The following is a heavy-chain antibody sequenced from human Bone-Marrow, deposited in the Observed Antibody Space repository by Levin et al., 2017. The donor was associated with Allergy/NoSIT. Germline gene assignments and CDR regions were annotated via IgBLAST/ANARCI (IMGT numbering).Heavy chain of an antibody. V-gene: IGHV1-2*03. CDR3: SRRPHYYDSSGYYGSHAFDI. D-gene: IGHD3-22*01. CDR2: ISPNSGGT. Sequence: LAASVKVSCKASGYSFTGFYLHWIRQAPRQGLEWMGWISPNSGGTNYAQKFQGRVTMSRDTSISTAYMELSRLRSDDTAVYYCSRRPHYYDSSGYYGSHAFDIWGQGTMVTVSS. CDR1: GYSFTGFY. J-gene: IGHJ3*02.